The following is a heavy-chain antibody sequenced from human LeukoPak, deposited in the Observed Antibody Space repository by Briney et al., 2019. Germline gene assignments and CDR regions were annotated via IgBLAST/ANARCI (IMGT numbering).Heavy chain of an antibody. V-gene: IGHV1-69*05. J-gene: IGHJ3*02. CDR3: ARAYSTSPRNGFDI. Sequence: GASVKVSCKASGGTFSSYAISWVRQAPGQGLEWMGGIIPIFGTANYAQKFQGRVTMTRDMSTSTVYMELSSLRSEDTAVYYCARAYSTSPRNGFDIWGQGTMVTVTS. CDR2: IIPIFGTA. D-gene: IGHD6-6*01. CDR1: GGTFSSYA.